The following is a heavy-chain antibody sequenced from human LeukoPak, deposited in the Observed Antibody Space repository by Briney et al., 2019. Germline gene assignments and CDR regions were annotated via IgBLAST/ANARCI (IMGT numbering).Heavy chain of an antibody. V-gene: IGHV3-53*01. CDR3: ARGVWGSYYAY. Sequence: PGGSLRLSCAASGFTVSSNYMSWVRQAPGKGLEWVSVIYSGGSTYYADSVKGRFTISRDNSKNTLYLQMNSLRAEDTAVYYCARGVWGSYYAYWGQETLVTVST. D-gene: IGHD3-10*01. J-gene: IGHJ4*02. CDR1: GFTVSSNY. CDR2: IYSGGST.